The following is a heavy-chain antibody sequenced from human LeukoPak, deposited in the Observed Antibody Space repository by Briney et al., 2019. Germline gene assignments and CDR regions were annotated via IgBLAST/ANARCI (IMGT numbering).Heavy chain of an antibody. J-gene: IGHJ6*02. CDR1: GFTFSDYW. CDR3: ARGKYPYSLDV. CDR2: TNSDETSI. Sequence: PGGSLRLSCAASGFTFSDYWMHWVRQAPGKGLVWVSGTNSDETSIIYADSVKGRFTISRDNAKNTLYLQMNSLRAEDTALYYCARGKYPYSLDVWGQGTTVSVSS. D-gene: IGHD2-2*02. V-gene: IGHV3-74*01.